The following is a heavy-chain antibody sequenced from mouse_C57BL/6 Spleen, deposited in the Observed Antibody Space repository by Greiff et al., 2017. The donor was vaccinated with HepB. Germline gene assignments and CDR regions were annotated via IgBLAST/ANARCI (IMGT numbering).Heavy chain of an antibody. D-gene: IGHD1-1*01. Sequence: EVQLQQSGAELVKPGASVKLSCTASGFNIKDYYMHWVKQRTEQGLEWIGRIDPEDGETKYAPKFQGKATITADTSSNTAYLQLSSLTSEETAVYYCARLGNPTVVATWDAMDYWGQGTSVTVSS. CDR3: ARLGNPTVVATWDAMDY. CDR2: IDPEDGET. V-gene: IGHV14-2*01. CDR1: GFNIKDYY. J-gene: IGHJ4*01.